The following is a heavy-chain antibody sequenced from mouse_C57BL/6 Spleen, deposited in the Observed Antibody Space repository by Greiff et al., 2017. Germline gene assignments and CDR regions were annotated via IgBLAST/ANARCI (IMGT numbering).Heavy chain of an antibody. J-gene: IGHJ1*03. CDR2: INPNNGGT. CDR3: ARENYYDYDVGYFDV. V-gene: IGHV1-18*01. CDR1: GYTFTDYN. D-gene: IGHD2-4*01. Sequence: VQLQQSGPELVKPGASVKISCKASGYTFTDYNMDWVKQSHGKSLGWIGDINPNNGGTIYNQKFKGKATLTVDKSSSAAYMELRSLTSEDTAVYCCARENYYDYDVGYFDVWGTGTTVTVSS.